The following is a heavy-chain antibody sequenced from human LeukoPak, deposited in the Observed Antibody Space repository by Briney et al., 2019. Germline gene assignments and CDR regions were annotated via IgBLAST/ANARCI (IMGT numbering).Heavy chain of an antibody. D-gene: IGHD2-15*01. CDR1: GFTFSSYA. J-gene: IGHJ4*02. Sequence: GGSLRLSCAASGFTFSSYAMHWVRQAPGKGLGWVAVISYDGSNKYYADSVKGRFTISRDNSKNTLYLQMNSLRAEDTAVYYCARDPPSGGFDSWGQGTLVTVSS. CDR3: ARDPPSGGFDS. CDR2: ISYDGSNK. V-gene: IGHV3-30*04.